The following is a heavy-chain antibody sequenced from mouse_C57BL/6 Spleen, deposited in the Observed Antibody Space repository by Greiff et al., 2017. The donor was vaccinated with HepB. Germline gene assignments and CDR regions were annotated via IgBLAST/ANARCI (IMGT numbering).Heavy chain of an antibody. CDR1: GYTFTSYW. D-gene: IGHD2-4*01. CDR3: ARGGLRHYAMDY. CDR2: IDPSDSYT. Sequence: QVQLQQPGAELVMPGASVKLSCKASGYTFTSYWMHWVKQRPGQGLEWIGEIDPSDSYTNYNQKFKGKSTLTVDKSSSTAYMQLSSLTSEDSAVYYWARGGLRHYAMDYWGQGTSVTVSS. V-gene: IGHV1-69*01. J-gene: IGHJ4*01.